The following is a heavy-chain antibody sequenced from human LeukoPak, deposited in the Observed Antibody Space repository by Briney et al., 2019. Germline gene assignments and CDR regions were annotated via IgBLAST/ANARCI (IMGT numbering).Heavy chain of an antibody. CDR1: GGSFSGYY. J-gene: IGHJ3*02. CDR3: ARPSTTVTHLGAFDI. V-gene: IGHV4-34*01. D-gene: IGHD4-17*01. CDR2: INHSGST. Sequence: PSETLSLTCAVYGGSFSGYYWSWIRQPPGKGLEWIGEINHSGSTNYNPSLKSRVTISVDTSKNQFSLKVNSVTAGDTAVYYCARPSTTVTHLGAFDIWGQGTMVTVSS.